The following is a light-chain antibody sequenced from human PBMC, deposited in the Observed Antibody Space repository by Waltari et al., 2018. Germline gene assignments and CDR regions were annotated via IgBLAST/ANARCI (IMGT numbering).Light chain of an antibody. CDR1: QSVSIN. V-gene: IGKV3-15*01. CDR3: QHYNNWPPGTT. J-gene: IGKJ1*01. CDR2: SAT. Sequence: EIVMTQSPVTLSVSPGEGATLSCRASQSVSINLAWYQQKPGQAPRLLIYSATPRATVVPARFSCSGSGTEFTLTISSRQSDDFAVYYCQHYNNWPPGTTFGQGTKLEIK.